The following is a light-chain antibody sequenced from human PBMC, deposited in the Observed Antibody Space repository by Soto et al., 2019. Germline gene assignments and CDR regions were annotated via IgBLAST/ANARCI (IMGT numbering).Light chain of an antibody. CDR2: SNN. CDR1: RSNIGSNS. CDR3: AAWDDSLNGWV. J-gene: IGLJ3*02. Sequence: QSVLTQPPSASGTPGQRVTISCSGSRSNIGSNSINWYQQLPGTAPKVLIYSNNQRPSGVPDRFSGSKSGTSASLAISGLQSDDEAEYHCAAWDDSLNGWVFGGGTKATVL. V-gene: IGLV1-44*01.